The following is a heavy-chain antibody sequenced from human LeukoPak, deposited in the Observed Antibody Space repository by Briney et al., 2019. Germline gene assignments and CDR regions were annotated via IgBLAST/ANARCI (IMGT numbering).Heavy chain of an antibody. CDR1: AIIFGDYA. J-gene: IGHJ3*02. CDR3: TRDPVWNVFDI. D-gene: IGHD1-14*01. Sequence: QPGGSLRLSCAGTAIIFGDYAMSWFRKAPWKGLEWVGFIRSKTYGGTAVHAASVKGRFIISRDDSRSIAYLQMYRLKTEDTAVYYCTRDPVWNVFDIWGQGTRVTVSS. CDR2: IRSKTYGGTA. V-gene: IGHV3-49*03.